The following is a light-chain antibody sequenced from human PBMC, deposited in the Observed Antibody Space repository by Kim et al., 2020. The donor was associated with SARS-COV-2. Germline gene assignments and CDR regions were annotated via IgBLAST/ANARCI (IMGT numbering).Light chain of an antibody. CDR2: RDN. CDR3: KAWDSSIYF. J-gene: IGLJ1*01. Sequence: SYELTQPPSVSVSPVQTASITCSGDKLGDKYASWYQQKPGQSPVVVIFRDNMRPSGIPERFSGSNSGNTATLTISGTQAMDEADYYCKAWDSSIYFFGTVTKVTVL. V-gene: IGLV3-1*01. CDR1: KLGDKY.